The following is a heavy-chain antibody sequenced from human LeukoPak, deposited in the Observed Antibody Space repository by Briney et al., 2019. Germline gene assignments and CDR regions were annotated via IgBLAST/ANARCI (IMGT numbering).Heavy chain of an antibody. CDR2: IRFDGSYT. V-gene: IGHV3-30*02. Sequence: GGSLRLSCAASGFTFSTSGMHWVRQAPGKGLEWVAFIRFDGSYTYQTDTVKGRFTISRDNSQNMLFLQMNSLRAEDTAVYYCAKEDDIAAAFDYWGQGTLVTVSS. CDR1: GFTFSTSG. J-gene: IGHJ4*02. D-gene: IGHD6-13*01. CDR3: AKEDDIAAAFDY.